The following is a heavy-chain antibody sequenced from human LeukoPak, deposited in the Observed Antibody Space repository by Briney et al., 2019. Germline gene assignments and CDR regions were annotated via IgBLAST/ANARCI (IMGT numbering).Heavy chain of an antibody. D-gene: IGHD1-26*01. CDR1: GGSISSSSYY. V-gene: IGHV4-39*01. Sequence: SETLSLTCTVSGGSISSSSYYWGWIRQPPGKGLEWIGSIYYSGSTYYNPSLKSRVTISVDTSKNQFSLKLSSVTAADTAVYYCARRGSYFGGSYFDYWGQGTLVTVSS. J-gene: IGHJ4*02. CDR2: IYYSGST. CDR3: ARRGSYFGGSYFDY.